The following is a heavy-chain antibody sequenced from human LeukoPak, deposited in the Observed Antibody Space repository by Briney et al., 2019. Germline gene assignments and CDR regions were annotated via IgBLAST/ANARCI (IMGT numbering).Heavy chain of an antibody. D-gene: IGHD2-15*01. J-gene: IGHJ4*02. CDR3: ARPPKDIVVVVAATH. CDR2: IYPGDSDT. CDR1: GYSFTSYW. V-gene: IGHV5-51*01. Sequence: ESLKISCKGSGYSFTSYWIGWVRQMPGKGLEWMGIIYPGDSDTRYSPSFQGQVTISADRSISTAYLQWSSLKASDTAMYYCARPPKDIVVVVAATHWGQGTLVTVSS.